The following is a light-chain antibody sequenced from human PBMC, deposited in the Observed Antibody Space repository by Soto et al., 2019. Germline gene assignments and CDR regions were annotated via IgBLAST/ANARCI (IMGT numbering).Light chain of an antibody. V-gene: IGKV2-28*01. CDR2: LGS. CDR1: QSLLHSNGCNY. Sequence: DIVMTQSPLSLPVTPGEPASISCRSSQSLLHSNGCNYLDWDLQKPGQSPQPLIYLGSNRASWAPNLFGGSGSAEYFTLKISILEDEDVGVYYWMHAIHPPQTFGRGTKLEIK. CDR3: MHAIHPPQT. J-gene: IGKJ2*01.